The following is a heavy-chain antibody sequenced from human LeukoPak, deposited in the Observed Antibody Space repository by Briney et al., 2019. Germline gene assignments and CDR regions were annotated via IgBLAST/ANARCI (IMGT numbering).Heavy chain of an antibody. V-gene: IGHV3-23*01. D-gene: IGHD6-6*01. J-gene: IGHJ4*02. Sequence: GGSLRLSCEASGFLFSTYAMSWVRQAPGKGLEWVSAIGGSVGGAYYADSVKGRFTISRDNSKTTLYLQMNSLRAEDTAVYYCASRDSSSLFDYWGQGTLVTVSS. CDR3: ASRDSSSLFDY. CDR1: GFLFSTYA. CDR2: IGGSVGGA.